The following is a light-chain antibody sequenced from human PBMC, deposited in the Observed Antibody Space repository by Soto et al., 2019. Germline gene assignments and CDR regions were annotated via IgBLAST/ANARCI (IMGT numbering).Light chain of an antibody. J-gene: IGKJ1*01. Sequence: DIQLTQSPSFLSASVGDRVTITFRARQGISNFLAWYQQKPGKAPKLLIYDASSLESGVPSRFSGSGSGTEFTLTISSLQPDDFATYYCQQYNSYKTFGQGTKVDIK. V-gene: IGKV1-9*01. CDR3: QQYNSYKT. CDR2: DAS. CDR1: QGISNF.